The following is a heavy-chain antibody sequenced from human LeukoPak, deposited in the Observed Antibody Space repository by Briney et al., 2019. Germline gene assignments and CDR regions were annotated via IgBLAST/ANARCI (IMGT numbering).Heavy chain of an antibody. CDR3: AKGTVGATNVGDYFDY. CDR2: ISSSSSYI. D-gene: IGHD1-26*01. V-gene: IGHV3-21*04. J-gene: IGHJ4*02. Sequence: GGSLRLSCAASGFTFSSYSMNWVRQAPGKGLEWVSSISSSSSYIYYADSVKGRFTISRDNSKNTLYLQMNSLRAEDTAVYYCAKGTVGATNVGDYFDYWGQGTLVAVSS. CDR1: GFTFSSYS.